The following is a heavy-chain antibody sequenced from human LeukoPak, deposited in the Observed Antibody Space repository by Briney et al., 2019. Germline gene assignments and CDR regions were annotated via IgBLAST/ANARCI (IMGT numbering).Heavy chain of an antibody. CDR1: GGTFSSYA. D-gene: IGHD3-22*01. CDR3: ARSHSNYYDSSGYGRLQH. Sequence: SVKVSCKASGGTFSSYAISWVRQAPGQGLEWMGGIIPIFGTANYAQKFQGRVTITADESTSTAYMELSSLRSGDTAVYYCARSHSNYYDSSGYGRLQHWGQGTLVTVSS. CDR2: IIPIFGTA. V-gene: IGHV1-69*13. J-gene: IGHJ1*01.